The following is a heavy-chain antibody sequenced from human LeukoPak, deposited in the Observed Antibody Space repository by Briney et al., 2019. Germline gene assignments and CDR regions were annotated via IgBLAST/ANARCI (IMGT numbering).Heavy chain of an antibody. CDR3: AKDISVDRESAVAGKGANYYYGMDV. CDR2: ISWNSGSI. J-gene: IGHJ6*02. CDR1: GFTFDDYA. V-gene: IGHV3-9*01. Sequence: PGGSLRLSCAASGFTFDDYAMHWVRQAPGKGLEWVSGISWNSGSIGYADSVKGRFTISRDNAKNSLYLQMNSLRAEDTALYYCAKDISVDRESAVAGKGANYYYGMDVWGQGTTVTVSS. D-gene: IGHD6-19*01.